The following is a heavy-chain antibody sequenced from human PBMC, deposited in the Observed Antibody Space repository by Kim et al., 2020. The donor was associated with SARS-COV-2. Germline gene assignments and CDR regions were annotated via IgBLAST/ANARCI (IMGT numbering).Heavy chain of an antibody. J-gene: IGHJ4*02. CDR3: ASLTYYYDSSGHALFDY. D-gene: IGHD3-22*01. Sequence: SETLSLTCTVSGGSISSSSYYWGWIRQPPGKGLEWIGSIYYSGSTYYNPSLKSRVTISVDTSKNQFSLKLSSVTAADTAVYYCASLTYYYDSSGHALFDYWGQGTLVTVSS. V-gene: IGHV4-39*01. CDR2: IYYSGST. CDR1: GGSISSSSYY.